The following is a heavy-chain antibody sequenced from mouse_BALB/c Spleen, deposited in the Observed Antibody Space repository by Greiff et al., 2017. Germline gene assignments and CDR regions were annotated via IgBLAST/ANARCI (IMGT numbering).Heavy chain of an antibody. CDR2: ISSGGSYT. D-gene: IGHD1-1*01. V-gene: IGHV5-9-4*01. CDR1: GFTFSSYA. Sequence: DVHLVESGGGLVKPGGSLKLSCAASGFTFSSYAMSWVRQSPEKRLEWVAEISSGGSYTYYPDTVTGRFTISRDNAKNTLYLEMSSLRSEDTAMYYCAREDYGWFAYWGQGTLVTVSA. CDR3: AREDYGWFAY. J-gene: IGHJ3*01.